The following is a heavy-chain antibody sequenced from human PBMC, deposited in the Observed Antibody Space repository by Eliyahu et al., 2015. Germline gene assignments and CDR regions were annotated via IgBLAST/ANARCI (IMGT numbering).Heavy chain of an antibody. J-gene: IGHJ4*02. CDR1: GYXFTGYX. D-gene: IGHD6-13*01. V-gene: IGHV1-2*02. CDR2: INPNSGGT. CDR3: ARDSIAAAGTSDY. Sequence: QVQLVQSGAEVKKPGASVKVSCKASGYXFTGYXMHWVRQAPGQGLEWMGWINPNSGGTNYAQKFQGRVTMTRDTSISTAYMELSRLRSDDTAVYYCARDSIAAAGTSDYWGQGTLVTVSS.